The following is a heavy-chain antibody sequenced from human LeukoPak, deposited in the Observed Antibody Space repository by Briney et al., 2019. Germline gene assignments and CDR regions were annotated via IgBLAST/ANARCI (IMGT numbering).Heavy chain of an antibody. CDR3: ASSGWYTAFDI. D-gene: IGHD6-19*01. V-gene: IGHV4-59*01. CDR2: IYYSGST. Sequence: SETLSLTCTVSGGSISSYYWSWIRQPPGKGLEWIGYIYYSGSTNYNPSLKSRVTISVDTSKNQFSLKLSSATAADTAVYYCASSGWYTAFDIWGQGTMVTVSS. CDR1: GGSISSYY. J-gene: IGHJ3*02.